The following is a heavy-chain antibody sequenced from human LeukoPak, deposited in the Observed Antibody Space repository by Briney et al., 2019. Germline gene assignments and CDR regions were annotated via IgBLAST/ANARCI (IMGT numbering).Heavy chain of an antibody. CDR1: GGSISSSSYY. V-gene: IGHV4-39*01. CDR2: IYYSGST. CDR3: ARRMRDRYYDSRANFDY. D-gene: IGHD3-22*01. Sequence: SETLSLTCTVSGGSISSSSYYWGWIRQPPGKGLEWIGSIYYSGSTYYNPSLKSRVTISVDTSKNQFSLKLSSVTAADTAVYYCARRMRDRYYDSRANFDYWGQGTLVTVSS. J-gene: IGHJ4*02.